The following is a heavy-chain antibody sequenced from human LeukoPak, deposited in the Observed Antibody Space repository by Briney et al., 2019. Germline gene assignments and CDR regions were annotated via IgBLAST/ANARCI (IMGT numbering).Heavy chain of an antibody. Sequence: GGSLRLSCAASGFTFSSYAMSWVRQAPGKGLEWVSAISGSGGSTYYADSVKGRFTISRDNSKNTLYLQMNSLRAEDTAVYYCAKGIAAAGRPNWFDPWGQGTLVTVSS. V-gene: IGHV3-23*01. CDR2: ISGSGGST. D-gene: IGHD6-13*01. CDR3: AKGIAAAGRPNWFDP. J-gene: IGHJ5*02. CDR1: GFTFSSYA.